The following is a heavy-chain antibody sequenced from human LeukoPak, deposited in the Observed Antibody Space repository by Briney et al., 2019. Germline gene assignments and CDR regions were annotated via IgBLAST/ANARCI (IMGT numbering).Heavy chain of an antibody. CDR3: ARGDYDFWSGYSQDAFDI. J-gene: IGHJ3*02. D-gene: IGHD3-3*01. CDR2: IYYSGST. Sequence: PSETLSLTCTVSGGSISSYYWSWIRQPPGKGLEWIGYIYYSGSTNYNPSLKSRVTISVDTSKNQFSLKLSSVTAADTAVYYCARGDYDFWSGYSQDAFDIWGQGTMVTVSS. CDR1: GGSISSYY. V-gene: IGHV4-59*01.